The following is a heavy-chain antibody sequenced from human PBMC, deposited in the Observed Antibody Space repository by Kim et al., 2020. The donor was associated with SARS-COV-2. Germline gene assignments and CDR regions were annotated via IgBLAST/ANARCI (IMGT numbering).Heavy chain of an antibody. V-gene: IGHV3-74*01. D-gene: IGHD1-26*01. J-gene: IGHJ4*02. CDR2: T. Sequence: TSDADSVKGRFTISRDNAKNTLYLQMNSLRAEDTAVYYCARVGINSGGDYWGQGTLVTVSS. CDR3: ARVGINSGGDY.